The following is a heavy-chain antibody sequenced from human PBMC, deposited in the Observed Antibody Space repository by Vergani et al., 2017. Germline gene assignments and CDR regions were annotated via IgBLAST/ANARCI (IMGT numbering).Heavy chain of an antibody. CDR2: TRNKANSYTT. CDR3: ARRRNYDDSSGYLTGYCDY. J-gene: IGHJ4*02. CDR1: GFTFSDHY. V-gene: IGHV3-72*01. D-gene: IGHD3-22*01. Sequence: EVQLVESGGGLVQPGGSLRLSCAASGFTFSDHYMDWVRQAPGKGLEWVGRTRNKANSYTTEYAASVKGRFTISRDDSKNSLYLQMNSLKTEDTAVYYCARRRNYDDSSGYLTGYCDYWGQGTLVTVSS.